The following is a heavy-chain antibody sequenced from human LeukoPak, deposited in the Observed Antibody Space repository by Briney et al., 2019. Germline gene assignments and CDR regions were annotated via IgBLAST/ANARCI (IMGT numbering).Heavy chain of an antibody. CDR2: IYYSGST. J-gene: IGHJ4*02. CDR3: ARVGSPANYYDSSGYYQYFDY. CDR1: GGSISSGDYY. D-gene: IGHD3-22*01. V-gene: IGHV4-30-4*08. Sequence: SETLSLTCTVSGGSISSGDYYWSWIRQPPGKGLEWIGYIYYSGSTYYNPSPKSRVTISVDTSKNQFSLKLSSVTAADTAVYYCARVGSPANYYDSSGYYQYFDYWGQGTLATVSS.